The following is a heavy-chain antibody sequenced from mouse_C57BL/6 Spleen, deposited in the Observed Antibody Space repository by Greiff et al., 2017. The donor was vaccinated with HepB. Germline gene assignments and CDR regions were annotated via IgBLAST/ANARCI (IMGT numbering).Heavy chain of an antibody. CDR2: INPNYGTT. Sequence: VQLQQSGPELVKPGASVKISCKASGYSFTDYNMNWVKQSNGKSLEWIGVINPNYGTTSYNQKFKGKATLTVDQSSSTAYMQLNSLTSEDSAFYYCARGLCYEYDWGFDYWGQGTTLTVSS. CDR1: GYSFTDYN. V-gene: IGHV1-39*01. CDR3: ARGLCYEYDWGFDY. D-gene: IGHD2-4*01. J-gene: IGHJ2*01.